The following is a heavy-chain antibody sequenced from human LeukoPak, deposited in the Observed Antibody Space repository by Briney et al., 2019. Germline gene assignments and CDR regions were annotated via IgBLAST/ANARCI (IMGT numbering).Heavy chain of an antibody. CDR3: ARGLFPTRREFDS. V-gene: IGHV4-59*01. J-gene: IGHJ4*03. CDR2: IYYTGST. Sequence: SETLSLTCSVSGGSISSYYWSWIRQSPGKGLEWIGYIYYTGSTTYNPSLKSRVTISADTSKNQFSLRLNSVTAADTAVYFCARGLFPTRREFDSRGQGTPVTVSS. CDR1: GGSISSYY. D-gene: IGHD1-26*01.